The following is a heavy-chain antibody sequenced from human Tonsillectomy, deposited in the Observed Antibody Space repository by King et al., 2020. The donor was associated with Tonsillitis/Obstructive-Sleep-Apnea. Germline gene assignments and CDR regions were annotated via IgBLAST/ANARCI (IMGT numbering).Heavy chain of an antibody. CDR1: GGSISSNSDY. CDR3: ARHPHLWSQFDY. CDR2: MYFSGST. V-gene: IGHV4-39*01. D-gene: IGHD5-18*01. Sequence: LQLQESGPGLVKPSETLSLTCSVSGGSISSNSDYWGWIRQPPGKGLEWIGSMYFSGSTYYSPSLKSRVTISVDTSKNQFSLKLNSVTAADTAVYCCARHPHLWSQFDYWGQGTLVTVSS. J-gene: IGHJ4*02.